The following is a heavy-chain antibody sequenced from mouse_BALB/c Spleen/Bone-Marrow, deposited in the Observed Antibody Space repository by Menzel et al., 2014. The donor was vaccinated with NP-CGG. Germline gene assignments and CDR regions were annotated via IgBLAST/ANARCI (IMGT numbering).Heavy chain of an antibody. V-gene: IGHV1-54*01. J-gene: IGHJ2*01. CDR3: ARRELGEFDY. D-gene: IGHD4-1*01. CDR2: INPGSGGT. CDR1: GYAFTNYL. Sequence: QVQLQQSGAELVRPGTSVKVSCKASGYAFTNYLIDWVKQRPGQGLEWIGVINPGSGGTNYNEKFKGKATLTADKSSSTAYMQLSSLTPDDSAVYFCARRELGEFDYWGQGTTLTVSS.